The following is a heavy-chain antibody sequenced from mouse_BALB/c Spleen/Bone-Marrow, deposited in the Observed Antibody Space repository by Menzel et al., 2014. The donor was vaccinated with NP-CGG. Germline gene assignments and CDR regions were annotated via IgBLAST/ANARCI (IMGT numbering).Heavy chain of an antibody. CDR1: GYSITSDYA. CDR2: ISYSGST. Sequence: EVKLVESGPGLVKPSQSLSLTCTVTGYSITSDYAWNWIRQFPGNKLEWMGYISYSGSTSYNPSLKSRISITRDTSKNQFFLKLNSVTTEDTATYYGASHYYGSSYYAMDYWGQGTSVTVSS. V-gene: IGHV3-2*02. CDR3: ASHYYGSSYYAMDY. J-gene: IGHJ4*01. D-gene: IGHD1-1*01.